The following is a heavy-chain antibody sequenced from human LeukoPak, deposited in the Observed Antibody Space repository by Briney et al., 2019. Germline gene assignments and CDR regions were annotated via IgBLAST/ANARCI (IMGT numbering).Heavy chain of an antibody. J-gene: IGHJ4*02. D-gene: IGHD3-22*01. V-gene: IGHV1-69*13. CDR2: IIPIFGTA. CDR3: ARVPTNYYDSSGYLGSFDY. CDR1: GYTFTSYG. Sequence: SVKVSCKASGYTFTSYGISWVRQAPGRGLEWMGGIIPIFGTANYAQKFQGRVTITADESTSTAYMELSSLRSEDTAVYYCARVPTNYYDSSGYLGSFDYWGQGTLVTVSS.